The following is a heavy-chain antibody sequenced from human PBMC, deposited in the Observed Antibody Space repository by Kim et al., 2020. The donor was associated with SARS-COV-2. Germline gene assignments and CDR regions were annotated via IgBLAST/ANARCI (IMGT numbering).Heavy chain of an antibody. V-gene: IGHV1-18*01. D-gene: IGHD4-17*01. CDR3: ARGAYGDVSFDY. J-gene: IGHJ4*02. Sequence: TKYAQKVKGRVTMSTYTSTNTAYMELWSLRSDDTAMYYCARGAYGDVSFDYWGQGTLVTVSS. CDR2: T.